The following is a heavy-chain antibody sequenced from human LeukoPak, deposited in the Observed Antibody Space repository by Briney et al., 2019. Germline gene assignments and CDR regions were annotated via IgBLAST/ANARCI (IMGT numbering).Heavy chain of an antibody. CDR1: GGSFSSGGYY. V-gene: IGHV4-31*03. D-gene: IGHD3-3*01. CDR3: ARDLEGSLDY. J-gene: IGHJ4*02. Sequence: PSETLSLTCTVSGGSFSSGGYYWSWIRQRPGKGLEWIGYIYYSGSTYYNPSLKSRVTISVDTPKNQFSLKLSSVTAADTAVYYCARDLEGSLDYWGQGTLVTVSS. CDR2: IYYSGST.